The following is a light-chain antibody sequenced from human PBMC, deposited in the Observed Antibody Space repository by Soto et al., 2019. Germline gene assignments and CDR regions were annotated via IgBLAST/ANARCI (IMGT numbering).Light chain of an antibody. Sequence: EIVMTQSPATLSVSPGERATLSCRASQSVSSNLAWYQQKPGQAPRLLIYGASTRATGIPARCSGSRSGTEFTLTIGSLKSEDFAVYYGQKYTNWPPWTVGPG. J-gene: IGKJ1*01. CDR1: QSVSSN. CDR3: QKYTNWPPWT. V-gene: IGKV3-15*01. CDR2: GAS.